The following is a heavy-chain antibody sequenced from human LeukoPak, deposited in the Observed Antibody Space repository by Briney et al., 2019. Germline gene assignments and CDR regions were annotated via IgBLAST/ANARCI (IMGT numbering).Heavy chain of an antibody. D-gene: IGHD3-10*01. J-gene: IGHJ4*02. CDR1: GGSISSYY. V-gene: IGHV4-59*12. CDR3: ARDLGGMVRGVIITPPGY. Sequence: SETLSLTCTVSGGSISSYYWSWIRQPPGKGLEWIGYIYYSGSTNYNPSLKSRVTMSVDTSKNQFSLKLSSVTAADTAVYYCARDLGGMVRGVIITPPGYWGQGTLVTVSS. CDR2: IYYSGST.